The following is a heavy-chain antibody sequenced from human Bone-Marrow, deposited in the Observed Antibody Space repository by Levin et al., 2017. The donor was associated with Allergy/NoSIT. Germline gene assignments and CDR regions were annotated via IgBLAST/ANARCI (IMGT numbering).Heavy chain of an antibody. V-gene: IGHV3-48*03. CDR3: ARAEPISTYYDFWSGYPSSGMDV. J-gene: IGHJ6*02. CDR2: ISSSGSTI. Sequence: QDPGKGLEWVSYISSSGSTIYYADSVKGRFTISRDNAKNSLYLQMNSLRAEDTAVYYCARAEPISTYYDFWSGYPSSGMDVWGQGTTVTVSS. D-gene: IGHD3-3*01.